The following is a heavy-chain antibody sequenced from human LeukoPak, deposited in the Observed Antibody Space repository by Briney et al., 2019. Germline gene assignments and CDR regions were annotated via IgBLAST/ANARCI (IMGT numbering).Heavy chain of an antibody. D-gene: IGHD2-15*01. CDR2: ISGSGGST. CDR3: ATSLAVVAATSYFDY. J-gene: IGHJ4*02. V-gene: IGHV3-23*01. CDR1: GFTFSSYA. Sequence: PGGSLRLSCAASGFTFSSYAMSWVRQAPGKGLEWVSAISGSGGSTYYADSVKGRFTLSRDNSKITLYLQMNSRRAEDTAVYCCATSLAVVAATSYFDYWVQGTLVTVSS.